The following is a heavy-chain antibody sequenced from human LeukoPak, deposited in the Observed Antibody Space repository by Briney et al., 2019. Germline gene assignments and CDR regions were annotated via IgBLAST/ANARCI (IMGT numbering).Heavy chain of an antibody. CDR1: GGSISSYY. V-gene: IGHV4-59*12. D-gene: IGHD6-6*01. J-gene: IGHJ3*02. CDR3: VRELSTSSTAFDM. CDR2: IYYSGST. Sequence: SETLSLTCTVSGGSISSYYWSWIRQPPGKGLEWIGYIYYSGSTNYNPSLKSRVTISVDTSKNQFSLKLTSVTAADTALYYCVRELSTSSTAFDMWGQGTKVTVSS.